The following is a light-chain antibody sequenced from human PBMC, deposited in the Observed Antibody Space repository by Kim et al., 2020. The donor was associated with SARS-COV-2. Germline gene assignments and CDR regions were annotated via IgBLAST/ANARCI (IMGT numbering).Light chain of an antibody. Sequence: DIVMTQSPDSLTVSLGERATINCKSSRSVLYSSNDKNYLAWYQQKPGQPTKLLIYWASTRESGVPDRFSGSGSGTDFALTISSLQAEDAAVYYCQQYYSLPLTFGGGTKVDIK. CDR2: WAS. J-gene: IGKJ4*01. CDR1: RSVLYSSNDKNY. CDR3: QQYYSLPLT. V-gene: IGKV4-1*01.